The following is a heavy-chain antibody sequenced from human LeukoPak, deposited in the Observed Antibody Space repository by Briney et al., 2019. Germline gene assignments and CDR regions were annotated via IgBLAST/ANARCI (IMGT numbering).Heavy chain of an antibody. D-gene: IGHD3-10*01. CDR3: ATRPNTGYYYYMDV. CDR1: GYTLTELS. J-gene: IGHJ6*03. V-gene: IGHV1-24*01. Sequence: GASVKVSWKVSGYTLTELSMHWVRQAPGKGLEWMGGFDPEDGETIYAQKFQGRVTMTEDTSTDTAYMELSSLRSEDTAVYYCATRPNTGYYYYMDVWGKGTTVTVSS. CDR2: FDPEDGET.